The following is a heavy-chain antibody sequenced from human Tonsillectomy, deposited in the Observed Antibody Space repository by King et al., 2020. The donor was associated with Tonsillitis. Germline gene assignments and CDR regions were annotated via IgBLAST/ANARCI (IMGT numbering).Heavy chain of an antibody. CDR1: GDSISSGSYH. J-gene: IGHJ4*02. Sequence: LQLQESGPGLVKPSETLSLTCAVSGDSISSGSYHWGWIRQPPGKGLEWIGSIYFSGSTYYNPPLKSRVTVSVDTSREQFSLKLTSVTATDTAVYYCARHGTVTGKIDYWGQGTLVTVSS. CDR2: IYFSGST. CDR3: ARHGTVTGKIDY. D-gene: IGHD4-17*01. V-gene: IGHV4-39*01.